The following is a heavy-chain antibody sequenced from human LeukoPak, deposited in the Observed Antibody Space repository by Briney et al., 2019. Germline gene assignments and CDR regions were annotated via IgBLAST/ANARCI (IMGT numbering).Heavy chain of an antibody. V-gene: IGHV1-18*01. CDR1: GYTFTSYG. J-gene: IGHJ6*02. CDR2: ISAYNGNT. Sequence: ASVKVSCKASGYTFTSYGISWVRQAPGQGLEWMGWISAYNGNTNYAQKLQGRVTMTTDTSTSTAYMELRSLRSDDTAVYYCARVGYSSSWYLGSGYYGMDVWGQGTTVTVSS. D-gene: IGHD6-13*01. CDR3: ARVGYSSSWYLGSGYYGMDV.